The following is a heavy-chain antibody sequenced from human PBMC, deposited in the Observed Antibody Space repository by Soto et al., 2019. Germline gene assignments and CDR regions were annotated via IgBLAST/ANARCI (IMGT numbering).Heavy chain of an antibody. Sequence: ASVKVSCTASGYTFTSYGISWVRQAPGQGLEWMGWISAYNGNTNYAQKLQGRVTMTTDTSTSTAYMELRSLRSEDTAVYYCARDKDREQLGGNYYYALDVWGQGTTVTVSS. D-gene: IGHD1-1*01. CDR3: ARDKDREQLGGNYYYALDV. J-gene: IGHJ6*02. V-gene: IGHV1-18*01. CDR2: ISAYNGNT. CDR1: GYTFTSYG.